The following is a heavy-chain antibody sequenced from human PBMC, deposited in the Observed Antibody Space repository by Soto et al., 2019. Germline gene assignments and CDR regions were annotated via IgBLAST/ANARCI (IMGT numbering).Heavy chain of an antibody. CDR2: IHSSGSI. CDR3: ARDLDGLHDDNSGPYPRPG. V-gene: IGHV4-30-4*01. CDR1: GGSISSDDYY. D-gene: IGHD3-22*01. J-gene: IGHJ1*01. Sequence: TLSLTCTVSGGSISSDDYYLSWIRQAPGRGLEWIGYIHSSGSIYYNPSLKSRATLSIDTARNQFSLKVSSVTVADTAVYYCARDLDGLHDDNSGPYPRPGWGQGTLVT.